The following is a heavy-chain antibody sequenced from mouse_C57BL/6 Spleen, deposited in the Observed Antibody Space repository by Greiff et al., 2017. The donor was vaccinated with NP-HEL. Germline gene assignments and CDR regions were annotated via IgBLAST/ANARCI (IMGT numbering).Heavy chain of an antibody. CDR1: GYSFTGYY. V-gene: IGHV1-42*01. D-gene: IGHD2-5*01. Sequence: VHVKQSGPELVKPGASVKISCKASGYSFTGYYMNWVKQSPEKSLEWIGEINPSTGGTTYNQKFKAKATLTVDKSSSTAYMQLKSLTSEDSAVYYCASGGYSNYWYFDVWGTGTTVTVSS. CDR3: ASGGYSNYWYFDV. CDR2: INPSTGGT. J-gene: IGHJ1*03.